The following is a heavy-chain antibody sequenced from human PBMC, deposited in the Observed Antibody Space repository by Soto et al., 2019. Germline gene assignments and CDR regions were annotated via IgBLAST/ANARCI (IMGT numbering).Heavy chain of an antibody. J-gene: IGHJ4*02. D-gene: IGHD3-10*01. CDR3: ARAAITMVRGVIIKGKFDY. CDR2: IYYSGST. Sequence: SETLSLTCTVSVVSVSSGSYYCSWIRQPPWKGLEWIGYIYYSGSTNYNPSLKSRVTISVDTSKNQFSLKLSSVTAADTAVYYCARAAITMVRGVIIKGKFDYWGPGTLVTVSS. V-gene: IGHV4-61*01. CDR1: VVSVSSGSYY.